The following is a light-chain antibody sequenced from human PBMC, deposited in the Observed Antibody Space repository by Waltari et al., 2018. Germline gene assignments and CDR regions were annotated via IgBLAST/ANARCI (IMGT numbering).Light chain of an antibody. J-gene: IGLJ3*02. Sequence: QSVLTQPPSASGTPGQWVTISCSGSSSNIGSNYVYWFQHLPGTAPKLVIYSNNQRPSGVTDRFSGSKSGTSACLAIRGLRSEDEADYSCAAWDDSLSGPVFGGGTKLTVL. CDR1: SSNIGSNY. CDR3: AAWDDSLSGPV. V-gene: IGLV1-47*01. CDR2: SNN.